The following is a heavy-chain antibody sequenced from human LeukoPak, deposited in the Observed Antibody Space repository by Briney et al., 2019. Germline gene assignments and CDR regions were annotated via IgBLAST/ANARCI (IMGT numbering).Heavy chain of an antibody. CDR3: ARTPLGYSGAYYFDY. Sequence: SRTLSLTCTVSRGSISGSIRSYYWSWLRQPPGKGLEWIGYISTSGSSNDNPSLSSRLTISVDTSRNHFFLNLNSVTAADTAVYYCARTPLGYSGAYYFDYWGQGTLVTVSP. J-gene: IGHJ4*02. D-gene: IGHD5-12*01. CDR1: RGSISGSIRSYY. CDR2: ISTSGSS. V-gene: IGHV4-4*09.